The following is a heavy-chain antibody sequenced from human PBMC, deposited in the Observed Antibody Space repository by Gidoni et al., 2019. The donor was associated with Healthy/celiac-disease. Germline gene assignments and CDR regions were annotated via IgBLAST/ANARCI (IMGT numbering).Heavy chain of an antibody. D-gene: IGHD4-17*01. CDR3: ARYLVDYGKGTYGMDV. CDR2: MNPNSGNT. J-gene: IGHJ6*02. CDR1: GYTFPSYD. Sequence: QVQLVQSGAEVKKPGASVKVSCKASGYTFPSYDINWVRQATGQGLEWMGWMNPNSGNTGYAQKFQGRVTMTRNTSISTAYMELSSLRSEDTAVYYCARYLVDYGKGTYGMDVWGQGTTVTVSS. V-gene: IGHV1-8*01.